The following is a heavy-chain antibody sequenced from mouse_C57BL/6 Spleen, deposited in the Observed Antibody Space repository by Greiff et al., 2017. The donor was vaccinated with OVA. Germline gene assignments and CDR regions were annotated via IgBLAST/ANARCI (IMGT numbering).Heavy chain of an antibody. CDR2: ISPYNGDT. V-gene: IGHV1-20*01. CDR3: ARERVKAWFAY. J-gene: IGHJ3*01. CDR1: GYSFTGYF. Sequence: EVQLQQSGPELVKPGDSVKISCKASGYSFTGYFMNWVMQSHGKSLEWIGRISPYNGDTFYNQKFKGKATLTVDKSSSTAHMELRSLTSEDSAVDECARERVKAWFAYWGQGTLVTVSA. D-gene: IGHD1-3*01.